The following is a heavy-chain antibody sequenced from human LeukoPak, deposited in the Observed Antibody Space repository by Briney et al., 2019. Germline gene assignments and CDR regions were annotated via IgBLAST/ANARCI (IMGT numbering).Heavy chain of an antibody. CDR2: IYYSGST. CDR1: GGSISSYY. Sequence: SETLSLTCTVSGGSISSYYWSWIRQPPGKGLEWIGYIYYSGSTNYNPSLKSRVTISVDTSKNQFSLELSSVTAADTAVYYCARGYYDSSGYYYGDFDYWGQGTLVTVSS. CDR3: ARGYYDSSGYYYGDFDY. J-gene: IGHJ4*02. D-gene: IGHD3-22*01. V-gene: IGHV4-59*01.